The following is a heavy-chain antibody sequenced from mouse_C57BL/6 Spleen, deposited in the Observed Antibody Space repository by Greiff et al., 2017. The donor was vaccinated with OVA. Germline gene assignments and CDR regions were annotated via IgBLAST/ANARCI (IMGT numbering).Heavy chain of an antibody. D-gene: IGHD2-4*01. CDR2: ISSGSSPI. Sequence: EVKLVESGGGLVKPGGSLKLSCAASGFTFSDYGMHWVRQAPEKGLEWVAYISSGSSPIYYADTVKGRFTISRDNAKNTLFLQLTSLRSEDTAMYYCATPYDYDPAWFAYWGQGTLVTVSA. CDR1: GFTFSDYG. CDR3: ATPYDYDPAWFAY. V-gene: IGHV5-17*01. J-gene: IGHJ3*01.